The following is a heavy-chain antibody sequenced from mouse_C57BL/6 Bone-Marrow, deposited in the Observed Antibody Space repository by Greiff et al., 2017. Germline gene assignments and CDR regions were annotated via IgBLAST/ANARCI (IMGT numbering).Heavy chain of an antibody. CDR1: GYAFTNYL. V-gene: IGHV1-54*01. D-gene: IGHD1-1*02. CDR3: ARWGGWNAMDC. Sequence: QVQLQQSGAELVRPGTSVKVSCKASGYAFTNYLIEWVKQRPGQGLEWIGVLNPGSGGTNYNEKFKGKVTLAADKSSSTAYMQLSSLTSEDSAVYFCARWGGWNAMDCWGQGTSGTVSS. J-gene: IGHJ4*01. CDR2: LNPGSGGT.